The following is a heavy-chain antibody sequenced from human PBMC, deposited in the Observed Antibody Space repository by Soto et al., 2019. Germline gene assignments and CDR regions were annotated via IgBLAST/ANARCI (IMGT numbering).Heavy chain of an antibody. Sequence: GGSLRLSCTASGFTFTRYSMNWVRQAPGKGLEWVSSISSTTNYIYYGDSMKGRFTISRDNAKNSLYLEMNSLRAEDTAVYYCARESEDLTSNFDYWGQGTLVTVSS. CDR1: GFTFTRYS. CDR3: ARESEDLTSNFDY. CDR2: ISSTTNYI. J-gene: IGHJ4*02. V-gene: IGHV3-21*06.